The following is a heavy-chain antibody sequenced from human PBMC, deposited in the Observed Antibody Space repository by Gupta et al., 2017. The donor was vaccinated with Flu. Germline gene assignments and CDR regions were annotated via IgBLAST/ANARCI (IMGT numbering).Heavy chain of an antibody. V-gene: IGHV3-33*01. D-gene: IGHD3-22*01. J-gene: IGHJ4*02. CDR3: ARAPYYYDSSGYYFEIDY. CDR2: IWYDGSNK. Sequence: QVQLVESGGGVVQPGRSLRLSCAASGFTFSSYGMHWVRQAPGKGLELVAVIWYDGSNKYYADSVKGRFTISRDNSKNTLYLQMNSLRAEDTAVYYCARAPYYYDSSGYYFEIDYWGQGTLVTVSS. CDR1: GFTFSSYG.